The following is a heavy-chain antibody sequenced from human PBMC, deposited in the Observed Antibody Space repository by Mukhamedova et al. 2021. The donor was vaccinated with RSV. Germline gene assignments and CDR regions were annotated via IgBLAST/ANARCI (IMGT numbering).Heavy chain of an antibody. Sequence: VANIKQDGSEKYYVDSVKGRFTISRDNAKNSLYLQMNSLRAEDTAVYYCAAKLGIAAAATGYWGQGTLVTVSS. CDR2: IKQDGSEK. J-gene: IGHJ4*02. D-gene: IGHD6-13*01. V-gene: IGHV3-7*01. CDR3: AAKLGIAAAATGY.